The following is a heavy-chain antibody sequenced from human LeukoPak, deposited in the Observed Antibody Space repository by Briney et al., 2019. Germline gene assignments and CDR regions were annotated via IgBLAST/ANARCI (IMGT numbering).Heavy chain of an antibody. CDR2: INYSGST. CDR3: ARYVVYGSGKYYFDY. V-gene: IGHV4-39*01. D-gene: IGHD3-10*01. J-gene: IGHJ4*02. CDR1: GGSVSSTTDY. Sequence: TSETLSLTCTVSGGSVSSTTDYWSWIRQPPGKGLEWIASINYSGSTYYNPSLKSRVTISVDTSENQFSLKLSSVTAADTAVYYCARYVVYGSGKYYFDYWGQGTLVTVSS.